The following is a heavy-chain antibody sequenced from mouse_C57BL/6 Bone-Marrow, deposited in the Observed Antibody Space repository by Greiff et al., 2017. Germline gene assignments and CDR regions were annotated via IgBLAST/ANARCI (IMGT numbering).Heavy chain of an antibody. CDR2: INPSSGYT. J-gene: IGHJ4*01. CDR3: ARCGYYKDYAMDY. V-gene: IGHV1-4*01. D-gene: IGHD2-3*01. CDR1: GYTFTSYT. Sequence: VQLQQSGAELARPGASVKMSCKASGYTFTSYTMHWVKQRPGQGLEWIGYINPSSGYTKYNQKFKDKATLTADKSSSTAYMQLSSRTSEDSAVYYCARCGYYKDYAMDYWGQGTSVTVSS.